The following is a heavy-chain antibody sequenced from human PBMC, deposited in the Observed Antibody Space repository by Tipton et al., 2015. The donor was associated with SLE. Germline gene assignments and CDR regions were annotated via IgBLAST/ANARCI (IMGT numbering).Heavy chain of an antibody. CDR3: VKDFRSYDMDV. Sequence: SLRLSCAASGFTFSSYGMHWVRRAPGKGLEWLAFIRYDESNKHYADSVKGRFTISRDNSKNTLDLQMNSLRTEDQAVYYCVKDFRSYDMDVWGRGTTVTVSS. CDR1: GFTFSSYG. J-gene: IGHJ6*02. V-gene: IGHV3-30*02. CDR2: IRYDESNK.